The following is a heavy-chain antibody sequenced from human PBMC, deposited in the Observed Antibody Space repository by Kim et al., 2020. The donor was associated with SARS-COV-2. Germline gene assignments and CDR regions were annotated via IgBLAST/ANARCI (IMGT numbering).Heavy chain of an antibody. J-gene: IGHJ4*02. CDR1: GFTFSNAW. CDR3: TTRIVATITRRGDY. CDR2: IKSKTDGGTT. D-gene: IGHD5-12*01. V-gene: IGHV3-15*01. Sequence: GGSLRLSCAASGFTFSNAWMSWVRQAPGKGLEWVGRIKSKTDGGTTDYAAPVKGRFTISRDDSKNTLYLQMNSLKTEDTAVYYCTTRIVATITRRGDYWGQGTLVTVSS.